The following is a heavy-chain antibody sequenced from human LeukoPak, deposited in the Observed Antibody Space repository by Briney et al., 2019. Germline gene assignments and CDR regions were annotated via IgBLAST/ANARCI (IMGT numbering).Heavy chain of an antibody. J-gene: IGHJ5*02. CDR1: GGSISTSY. Sequence: PSETLSLTCTVSGGSISTSYWSWIRQPPGKGLEWIGYMYYSGNTNYNPSLKSRVTISVDTSKNQFSLKLSSVTAADTAVYYCVRGSSSFDPCGQQTLVTVSS. V-gene: IGHV4-59*01. CDR2: MYYSGNT. CDR3: VRGSSSFDP. D-gene: IGHD6-13*01.